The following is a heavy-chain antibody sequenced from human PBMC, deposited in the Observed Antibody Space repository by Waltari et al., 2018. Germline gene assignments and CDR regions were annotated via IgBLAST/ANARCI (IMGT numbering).Heavy chain of an antibody. V-gene: IGHV4-59*08. CDR2: VYYMENT. CDR3: ARLVNFWSGFDS. J-gene: IGHJ4*02. Sequence: QVLLQESGPGLVRPSATLSLTCNVSGRSFTSVYWSWIRQSPGKGLEWIGYVYYMENTTYNPSLKRRVTISADTSKNQFFLKLTAVTAADTAVYYCARLVNFWSGFDSWGQGTRVTVSS. D-gene: IGHD3-3*01. CDR1: GRSFTSVY.